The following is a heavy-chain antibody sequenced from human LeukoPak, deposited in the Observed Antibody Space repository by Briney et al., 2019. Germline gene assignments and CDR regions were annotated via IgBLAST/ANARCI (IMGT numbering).Heavy chain of an antibody. D-gene: IGHD4-17*01. CDR3: ARVRSPGDYWVGGYSYYYYYGMDV. CDR1: GYTFTSYG. J-gene: IGHJ6*02. Sequence: ASVKVSCKASGYTFTSYGISWVRQAPGQGLEWMGWISAYNGNTNYAQKLQGRVTMTTDTSTSTAYMELRSLRSDDTAVYYCARVRSPGDYWVGGYSYYYYYGMDVWGQGTTVTVSS. CDR2: ISAYNGNT. V-gene: IGHV1-18*01.